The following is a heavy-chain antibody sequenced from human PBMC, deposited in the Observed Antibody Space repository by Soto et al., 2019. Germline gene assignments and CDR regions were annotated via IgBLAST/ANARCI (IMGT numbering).Heavy chain of an antibody. Sequence: HPGGSLRLSCAASGFTVSSNYMSWVRQAPGKGLEWVSVIYTGVSTYYADSVEGRFTISRDNSKNTVSLQMNSLRAEDTAVYYCARDSSSNWYFDLWGRGTLVTVSS. D-gene: IGHD6-6*01. V-gene: IGHV3-53*01. J-gene: IGHJ2*01. CDR1: GFTVSSNY. CDR3: ARDSSSNWYFDL. CDR2: IYTGVST.